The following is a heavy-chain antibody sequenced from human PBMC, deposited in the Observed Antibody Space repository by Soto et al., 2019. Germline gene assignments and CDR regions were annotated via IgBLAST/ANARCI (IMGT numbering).Heavy chain of an antibody. Sequence: QVQLVQSGAEVKKPGASVKVSCKASGYTFASHYIHWVRQAPGQGLEWMGVINPNGGNTRYDQRFQGRLTMTSHTPTNTVYLDLSSLRSNDTAVYYCGRDTSGLDYWGQGTLVTVSS. CDR1: GYTFASHY. CDR3: GRDTSGLDY. CDR2: INPNGGNT. J-gene: IGHJ4*02. V-gene: IGHV1-46*01.